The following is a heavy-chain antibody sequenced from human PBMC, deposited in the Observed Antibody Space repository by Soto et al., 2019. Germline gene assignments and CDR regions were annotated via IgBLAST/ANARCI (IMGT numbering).Heavy chain of an antibody. D-gene: IGHD5-12*01. V-gene: IGHV3-23*01. J-gene: IGHJ6*02. CDR3: AKEGDGYNSNYYYYGMDV. CDR2: ISGSGGST. CDR1: GFTFSSYA. Sequence: GGSLRLSCAASGFTFSSYAMSWVRQAPGKGLEWVPAISGSGGSTYYADSVKGRFTISRDNSKNTLYLQMNSLRAEDTAVYYCAKEGDGYNSNYYYYGMDVWGQGTTVTVSS.